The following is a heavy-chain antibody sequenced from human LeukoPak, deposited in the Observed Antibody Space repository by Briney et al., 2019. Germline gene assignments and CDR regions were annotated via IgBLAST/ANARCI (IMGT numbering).Heavy chain of an antibody. V-gene: IGHV4-30-2*01. D-gene: IGHD6-13*01. CDR3: ARVVYSSSWGPPEDYYMDV. CDR1: GGSISSGGYY. CDR2: IYHSGST. J-gene: IGHJ6*03. Sequence: PSQTLSLTCTVSGGSISSGGYYWSWIRQPPGKGLEWIGYIYHSGSTYYNPSLKSRVTISVDRSKNQFSLKLSSVTAADTAVYYCARVVYSSSWGPPEDYYMDVWGKGTTVTVSS.